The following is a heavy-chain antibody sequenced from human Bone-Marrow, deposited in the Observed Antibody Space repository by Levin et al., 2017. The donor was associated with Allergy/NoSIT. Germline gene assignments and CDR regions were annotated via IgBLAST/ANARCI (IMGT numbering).Heavy chain of an antibody. J-gene: IGHJ4*02. CDR1: GDSVSSNSAA. D-gene: IGHD6-13*01. CDR2: TYYRSKWYN. Sequence: SQTLSLTCAISGDSVSSNSAAWNWIRQSPSRGLEWLGRTYYRSKWYNDYAVSVKSRITINPDTSKNLFSLQLNSVTPEATAVHQGARAPSHSSSWTPRDSRGQRTLVTVST. CDR3: ARAPSHSSSWTPRDS. V-gene: IGHV6-1*01.